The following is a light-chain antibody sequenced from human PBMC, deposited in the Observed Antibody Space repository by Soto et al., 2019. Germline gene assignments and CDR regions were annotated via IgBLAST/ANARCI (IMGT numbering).Light chain of an antibody. J-gene: IGKJ1*01. CDR1: QSVSSY. V-gene: IGKV1-39*01. CDR3: QQSYSTPWT. Sequence: DIQMTQSPSSLSASVGDRVTITCRASQSVSSYLNWYQQKPGKAPKVLIYAASSLLSGVPSRFSGSESGTEFTLTISSLQPEDFATYYCQQSYSTPWTFGQGTKVEIK. CDR2: AAS.